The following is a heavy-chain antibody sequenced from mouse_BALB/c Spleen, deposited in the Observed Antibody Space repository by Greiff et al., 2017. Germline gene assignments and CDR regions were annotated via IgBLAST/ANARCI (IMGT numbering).Heavy chain of an antibody. D-gene: IGHD2-10*02. Sequence: VQLKESGPELVKPGASVKMSSKASGYTFTSYVMHWVKQKPGQGLEWIGYINPYNDGTKYNEKFKGKATLTSDKSSSTAYMELSSLTSEDSAVYYYARAYGNSNFDYWGQGTTLTVSS. J-gene: IGHJ2*01. V-gene: IGHV1-14*01. CDR3: ARAYGNSNFDY. CDR1: GYTFTSYV. CDR2: INPYNDGT.